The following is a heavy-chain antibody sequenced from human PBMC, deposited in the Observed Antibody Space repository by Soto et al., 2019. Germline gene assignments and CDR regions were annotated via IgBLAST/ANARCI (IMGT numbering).Heavy chain of an antibody. D-gene: IGHD3-22*01. CDR2: ISYDGSNK. J-gene: IGHJ4*02. Sequence: QVQLVESGGGVVRPGRSLRLSCAASGFTFSSYGMHWVRQAPGKGLEWVAVISYDGSNKYYADSVKGRFTISRDNSKNTLYLQMNSLRAEDTAVYYCAKDLNSITMIVVVYEIDYWGQGTLVTVSS. CDR1: GFTFSSYG. CDR3: AKDLNSITMIVVVYEIDY. V-gene: IGHV3-30*18.